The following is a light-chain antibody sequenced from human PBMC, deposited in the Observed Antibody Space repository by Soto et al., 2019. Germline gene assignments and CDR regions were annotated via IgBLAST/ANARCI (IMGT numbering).Light chain of an antibody. CDR2: EVS. Sequence: QSALTQPASVSGSPGQSITISCTGTSSDVGGYNYVSWYQQHPGKAPKLMIYEVSNRPSGVSNRFSGSKSGNTASLTISGLQAEDEADYYCSSYISSSTLLWVFGGGTKVTVL. J-gene: IGLJ3*02. V-gene: IGLV2-14*01. CDR3: SSYISSSTLLWV. CDR1: SSDVGGYNY.